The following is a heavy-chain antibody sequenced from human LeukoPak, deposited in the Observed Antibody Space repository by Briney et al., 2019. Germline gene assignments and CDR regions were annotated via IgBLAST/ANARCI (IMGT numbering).Heavy chain of an antibody. CDR3: ARARYSGRRPPTLRMDV. J-gene: IGHJ6*02. D-gene: IGHD1-26*01. CDR2: INPNSGGT. Sequence: GASVKVSCKASGYTFTGYYMHWVRQAPGQGLEWMGWINPNSGGTNYAQKFQGRVTMTRDTSISTAYMELSSLRSEDTAVYYCARARYSGRRPPTLRMDVWGQGTTVTVSS. CDR1: GYTFTGYY. V-gene: IGHV1-2*02.